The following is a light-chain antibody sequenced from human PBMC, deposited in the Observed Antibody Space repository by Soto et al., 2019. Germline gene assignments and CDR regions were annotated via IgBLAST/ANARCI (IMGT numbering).Light chain of an antibody. V-gene: IGKV3-15*01. CDR1: QSVSSS. Sequence: EVVMTQSPATLSVSPGERATLSCRASQSVSSSLAWYQQKPRQAPRLLIYGASTRATGIPARFSGSGSGTEFTLTISSLQSEDFAVYYCQQYNIWPPLTFGGGTKVEIK. CDR3: QQYNIWPPLT. J-gene: IGKJ4*01. CDR2: GAS.